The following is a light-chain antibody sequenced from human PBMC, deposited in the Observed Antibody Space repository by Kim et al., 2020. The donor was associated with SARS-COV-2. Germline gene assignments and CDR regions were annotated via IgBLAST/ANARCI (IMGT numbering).Light chain of an antibody. CDR3: LLYYGGAQV. Sequence: PGVTVTLTCASGTGAVTSGYYPNWFQQRPGQAPRALVYSTSNKRSCTPARFSGSLLGGKAALTLSGVQPEDEAEYYCLLYYGGAQVFGGGTQLTVL. V-gene: IGLV7-43*01. CDR1: TGAVTSGYY. J-gene: IGLJ3*02. CDR2: STS.